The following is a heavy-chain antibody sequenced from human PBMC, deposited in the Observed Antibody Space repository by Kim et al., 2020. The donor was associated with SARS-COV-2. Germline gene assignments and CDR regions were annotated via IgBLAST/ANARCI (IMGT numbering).Heavy chain of an antibody. Sequence: GESLKISCKASGYSFTSNWIGWVRQMPGKGLEWMGFVNPGDSETRNSPSFRGQVTISADNSITTAYLQWSGLKASDTAMYYCATPGSSKGYCNSISCPIDHWGQGTLVTVSS. CDR3: ATPGSSKGYCNSISCPIDH. CDR1: GYSFTSNW. V-gene: IGHV5-51*01. J-gene: IGHJ4*02. D-gene: IGHD2-2*01. CDR2: VNPGDSET.